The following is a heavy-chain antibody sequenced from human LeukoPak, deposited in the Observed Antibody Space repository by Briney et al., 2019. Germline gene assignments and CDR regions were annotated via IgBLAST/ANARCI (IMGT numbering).Heavy chain of an antibody. CDR1: GFTFSSYS. Sequence: TGGSLRLSCAASGFTFSSYSMNWVRQAPGKGLEWVSSISSSSSYIYYADSVKGRFTISRDNAKNSLYLQMNSLRAEDTAVYYCARAQYYYDSSGYFPSLVPRIPWLTYGLDAFDIWGQGTMVTVSS. D-gene: IGHD3-22*01. V-gene: IGHV3-21*01. CDR2: ISSSSSYI. J-gene: IGHJ3*02. CDR3: ARAQYYYDSSGYFPSLVPRIPWLTYGLDAFDI.